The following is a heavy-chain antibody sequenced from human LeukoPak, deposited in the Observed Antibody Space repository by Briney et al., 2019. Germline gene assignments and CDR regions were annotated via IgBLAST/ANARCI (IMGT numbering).Heavy chain of an antibody. V-gene: IGHV3-7*01. J-gene: IGHJ4*02. CDR3: ARAPPDYGDYVRYYFDY. D-gene: IGHD4-17*01. Sequence: GGSLRLSCAVSGFTFSSYWMSWVRQAPGKGLEWVDNINQDGSEKYYVDSVKGRFTISRDNAKNSLYLQMNSLRAEDTAVYYCARAPPDYGDYVRYYFDYWGQGTLVTVSS. CDR2: INQDGSEK. CDR1: GFTFSSYW.